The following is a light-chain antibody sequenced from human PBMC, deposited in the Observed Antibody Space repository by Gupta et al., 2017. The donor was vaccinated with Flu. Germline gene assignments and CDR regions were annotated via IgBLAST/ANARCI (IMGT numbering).Light chain of an antibody. CDR3: RLFYGGVHV. Sequence: QTVVTQEPSLTVSPGGTVTLTCASSTGAVTSGYFPNWFQQKPGQAPRALIYRTNNNHSWTPARFSGSLLGGKAALTLSGVQPEDEAEYFCRLFYGGVHVFGGGTKLTVL. V-gene: IGLV7-43*01. CDR1: TGAVTSGYF. CDR2: RTN. J-gene: IGLJ2*01.